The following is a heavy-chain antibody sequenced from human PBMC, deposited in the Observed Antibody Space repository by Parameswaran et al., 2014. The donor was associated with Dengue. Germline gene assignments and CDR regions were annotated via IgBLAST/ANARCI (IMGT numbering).Heavy chain of an antibody. CDR3: ARGHYSGYGPVDY. D-gene: IGHD5-12*01. Sequence: RWIRQPPGKGLEWVANIKQDGSEKYYVDSVKGRFTISRDNAKNSLYLQMNSLRAEDTAVYYCARGHYSGYGPVDYWGQGTLVTVSS. V-gene: IGHV3-7*01. CDR2: IKQDGSEK. J-gene: IGHJ4*02.